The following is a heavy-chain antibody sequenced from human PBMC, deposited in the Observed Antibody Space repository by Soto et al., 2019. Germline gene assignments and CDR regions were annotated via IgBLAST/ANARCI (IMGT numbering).Heavy chain of an antibody. J-gene: IGHJ4*02. Sequence: QVPLVQSGPEVKKPGASVKLSCKASGYIFTSYGIVWVRQAPGQGLEWMGWISAFKGYTKYPQRLQGRVTMTTDTPTSTAYMELRSLRSDDTAVYYCARVDDYYDSSGHYFTFFNYWGQGSLVTVSS. D-gene: IGHD3-22*01. V-gene: IGHV1-18*01. CDR1: GYIFTSYG. CDR3: ARVDDYYDSSGHYFTFFNY. CDR2: ISAFKGYT.